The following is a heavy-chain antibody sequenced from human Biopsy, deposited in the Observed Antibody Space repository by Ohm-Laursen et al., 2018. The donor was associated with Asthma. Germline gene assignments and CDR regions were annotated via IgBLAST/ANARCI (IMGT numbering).Heavy chain of an antibody. D-gene: IGHD3-10*01. CDR3: VRDSGRAGYNLDL. Sequence: TLSLTCPVSGGSINIGDYYWSWIRQHPVTGPEWIGYIYYSGSTYYNPSLKSRVSISLDTSKNQFSLSLTSVTAADTAVYYCVRDSGRAGYNLDLWGQGTTVTVSS. V-gene: IGHV4-31*03. CDR2: IYYSGST. J-gene: IGHJ6*02. CDR1: GGSINIGDYY.